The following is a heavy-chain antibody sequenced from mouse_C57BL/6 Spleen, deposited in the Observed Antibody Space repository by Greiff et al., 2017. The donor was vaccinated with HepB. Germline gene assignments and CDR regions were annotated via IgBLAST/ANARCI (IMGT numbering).Heavy chain of an antibody. J-gene: IGHJ2*01. V-gene: IGHV3-6*01. Sequence: EVQLQESGPGLVKPSQSLSLTCSVTGYSITSCYYWNWIRQFPGNKLEWIGYISYDGSNNYNPSLKNRISITRDTSKNQFFQKLNSVTTEDTATYYCARETNWDRARYYFDYWGQGTTLTVSS. D-gene: IGHD4-1*01. CDR3: ARETNWDRARYYFDY. CDR1: GYSITSCYY. CDR2: ISYDGSN.